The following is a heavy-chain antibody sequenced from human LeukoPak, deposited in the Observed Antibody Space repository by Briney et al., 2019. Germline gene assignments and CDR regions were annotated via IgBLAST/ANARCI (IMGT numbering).Heavy chain of an antibody. J-gene: IGHJ5*02. CDR1: GFSFDTYA. CDR3: AREIFGSGSYPDL. CDR2: IWHDGSHK. V-gene: IGHV3-33*01. Sequence: GRSLRLSCAASGFSFDTYAMHWVRQAPGQGLEWVALIWHDGSHKFYSNSVRGQFTISRDNSKNTVYLQMNNLRPDDTAVYYCAREIFGSGSYPDLWGQGTLVTVSS. D-gene: IGHD3-10*01.